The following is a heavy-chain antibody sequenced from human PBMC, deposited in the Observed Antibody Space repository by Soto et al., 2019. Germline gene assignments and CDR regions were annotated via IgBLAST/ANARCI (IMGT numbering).Heavy chain of an antibody. CDR2: INPSGGST. D-gene: IGHD6-19*01. Sequence: ASVKVSCKASGYTFTSYYMQWVRQAPGQGLEWMGIINPSGGSTSYAQKFQGRVTMTRDTSTSTVYMELSSLRSEDTAVYYCARENIAVAGDYYYYGMDVWGQGTTVTVSS. J-gene: IGHJ6*02. V-gene: IGHV1-46*01. CDR1: GYTFTSYY. CDR3: ARENIAVAGDYYYYGMDV.